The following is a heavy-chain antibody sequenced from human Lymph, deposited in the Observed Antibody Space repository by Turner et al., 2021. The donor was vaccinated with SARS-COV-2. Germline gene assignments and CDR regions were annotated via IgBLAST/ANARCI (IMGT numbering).Heavy chain of an antibody. Sequence: QVHLVQSGAEVKKPGASVKVSCKASGYTFTDYYMHWVRQAPGQGLEWMGWINPNSGGTNYAHKFQGRVTMPRDTSISTAYMELRWLRSDDTAVYFCARGESIAVAGTQYFDYWGQGTLVTVSS. D-gene: IGHD6-19*01. J-gene: IGHJ4*02. V-gene: IGHV1-2*07. CDR1: GYTFTDYY. CDR2: INPNSGGT. CDR3: ARGESIAVAGTQYFDY.